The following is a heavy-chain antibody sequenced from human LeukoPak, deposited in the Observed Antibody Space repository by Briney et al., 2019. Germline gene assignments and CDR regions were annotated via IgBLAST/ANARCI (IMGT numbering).Heavy chain of an antibody. CDR2: IYPGDSDT. CDR3: ARQRAKGLVDV. Sequence: GESLKISCKGSGYSFTIYWIGWVRQMPGKGLEWMGIIYPGDSDTRYSPSFQGQVTISVDKSISTAHLQWSSLKASDTAIYYCARQRAKGLVDVWGKGTTVTVSS. J-gene: IGHJ6*04. V-gene: IGHV5-51*01. CDR1: GYSFTIYW.